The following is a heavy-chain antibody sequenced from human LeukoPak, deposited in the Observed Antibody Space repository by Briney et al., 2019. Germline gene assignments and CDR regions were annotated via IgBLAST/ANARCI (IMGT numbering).Heavy chain of an antibody. V-gene: IGHV3-23*01. CDR3: ALRYCSGGSCQDY. D-gene: IGHD2-15*01. Sequence: XGSLRLSRAVSRSTFSSYAMSWVRQAPGKGLEWVSAISGSGGSTYYADSVKGRFTIPRDNSKNTLYLQMNSLRVKDTAVHYCALRYCSGGSCQDYWGQGTLVTVSS. CDR1: RSTFSSYA. CDR2: ISGSGGST. J-gene: IGHJ4*02.